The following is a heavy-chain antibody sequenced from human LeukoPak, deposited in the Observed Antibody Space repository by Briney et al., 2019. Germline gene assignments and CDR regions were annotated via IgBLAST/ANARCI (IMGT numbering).Heavy chain of an antibody. CDR3: ARTATREVKEGGTYYFDY. J-gene: IGHJ4*02. Sequence: PSETLSLTCAVSGGSFSGYYWSWIRQPPGKGLEWIWEINHSGSTNYNPAVTSRVTISVDTSKNQFSLKLSSVTAADMAVYYCARTATREVKEGGTYYFDYWGEGTLVTVSS. CDR1: GGSFSGYY. D-gene: IGHD2-15*01. V-gene: IGHV4-34*01. CDR2: INHSGST.